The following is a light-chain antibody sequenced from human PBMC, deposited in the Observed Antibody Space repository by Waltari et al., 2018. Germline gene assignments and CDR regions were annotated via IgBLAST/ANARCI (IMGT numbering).Light chain of an antibody. CDR1: NIGSLS. CDR2: YDS. CDR3: QVWHAAIDPGV. J-gene: IGLJ1*01. Sequence: SYVLTQPPSVSVAPGETARTTGGGANIGSLSVHWYQQKPGQAPVLVIRYDSDRPSGIPERFSGSNSANTATLTISRVEAGDEANYYCQVWHAAIDPGVFGTGTEVTV. V-gene: IGLV3-21*04.